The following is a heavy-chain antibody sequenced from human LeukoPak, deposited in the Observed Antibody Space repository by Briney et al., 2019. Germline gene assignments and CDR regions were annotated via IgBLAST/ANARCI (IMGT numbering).Heavy chain of an antibody. CDR2: IRSKAYGGTT. CDR3: TRDSTYYYDSSGYYYGWIDY. J-gene: IGHJ4*02. V-gene: IGHV3-49*04. CDR1: GFTFGDYA. Sequence: PGGSLRLSCTASGFTFGDYAMSWVRQAPGKGLEWVGFIRSKAYGGTTEYAASVKGRFTISRDDSKSIAYPQMNSLKTEDTAVYYCTRDSTYYYDSSGYYYGWIDYWGQGTLVTVSS. D-gene: IGHD3-22*01.